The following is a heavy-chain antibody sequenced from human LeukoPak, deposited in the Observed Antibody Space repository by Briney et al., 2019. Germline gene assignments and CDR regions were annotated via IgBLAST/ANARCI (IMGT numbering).Heavy chain of an antibody. V-gene: IGHV4-39*07. J-gene: IGHJ4*02. CDR1: GASISSSNYY. CDR2: IYTSGNT. CDR3: AREGSVRGVANY. Sequence: SETLSLTCAVSGASISSSNYYWGWVRQSPGKGLEWIGNIYTSGNTYYNASLKSRVTISVDTSKNQFSLKLSSVTAADTAVYYCAREGSVRGVANYWGQGTLVTVSS. D-gene: IGHD3-10*01.